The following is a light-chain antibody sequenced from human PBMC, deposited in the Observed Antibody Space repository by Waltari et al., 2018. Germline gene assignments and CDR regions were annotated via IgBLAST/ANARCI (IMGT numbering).Light chain of an antibody. Sequence: EIVLTQSPGTLSLSPGERATLSCRASQSIRSRYLAWYKQQPGQAPRLLIYGASSRATGIPDRFSGSESGTDFTLTISRLEPEDFAVYYCQQYGNSPRTFGQGTKVEFK. V-gene: IGKV3-20*01. CDR1: QSIRSRY. CDR2: GAS. J-gene: IGKJ1*01. CDR3: QQYGNSPRT.